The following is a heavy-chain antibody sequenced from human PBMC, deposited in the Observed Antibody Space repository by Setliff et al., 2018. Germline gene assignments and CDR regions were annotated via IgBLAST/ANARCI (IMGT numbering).Heavy chain of an antibody. Sequence: SETLSLTCSVSGDSISSRPFYWGWFRQPAGKELEWIGQIYTSWSTIYNPSLKSRVTMSLDTSKNQFSLKLSSVTAADTAVYYCARVTGFLYIDVWGKGTTVTISS. J-gene: IGHJ6*03. CDR3: ARVTGFLYIDV. D-gene: IGHD3-3*01. V-gene: IGHV4-61*09. CDR2: IYTSWST. CDR1: GDSISSRPFY.